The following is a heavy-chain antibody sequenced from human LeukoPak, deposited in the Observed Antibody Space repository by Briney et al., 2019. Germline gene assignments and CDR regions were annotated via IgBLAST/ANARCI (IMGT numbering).Heavy chain of an antibody. V-gene: IGHV3-7*04. CDR1: GFTFSSYW. D-gene: IGHD3-22*01. J-gene: IGHJ4*02. CDR2: IKQDGSQK. CDR3: ARDWNYYDNSGFYGEY. Sequence: GGSLRLSCAASGFTFSSYWMSWVRQAPGKGLEWVANIKQDGSQKFYVDSVKGRFTISRDSAKNSLYLQMNSLRAEDTAVYYCARDWNYYDNSGFYGEYWGQGTLVTVSS.